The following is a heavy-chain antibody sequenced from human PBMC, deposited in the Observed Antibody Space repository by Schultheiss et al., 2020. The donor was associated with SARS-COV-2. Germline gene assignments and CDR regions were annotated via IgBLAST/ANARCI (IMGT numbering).Heavy chain of an antibody. CDR2: ISAYNGNT. Sequence: ASVKVSCKASGYTFTSYGISWVRQAPGQGLEWMGWISAYNGNTNYAQKLQGRVTMTRDTSTSTVYMELSSLRSDDTAVYYCAREGASSNFYGMDVWGQGTTVTVSS. CDR3: AREGASSNFYGMDV. CDR1: GYTFTSYG. J-gene: IGHJ6*02. V-gene: IGHV1-18*01. D-gene: IGHD2-2*01.